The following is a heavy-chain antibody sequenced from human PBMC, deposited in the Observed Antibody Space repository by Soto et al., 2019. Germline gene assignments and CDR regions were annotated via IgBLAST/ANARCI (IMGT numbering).Heavy chain of an antibody. CDR3: LRADYRSVDD. D-gene: IGHD3-16*01. V-gene: IGHV3-7*01. CDR1: GFTFSIYW. J-gene: IGHJ4*02. Sequence: GGSLRLSCAASGFTFSIYWMSWVRQAPGKGLEWVANINQDGTETYYVDSVKGRFTISRDNAKNSLYLQMNSLRVEDTALYYCLRADYRSVDDWGQGNLVTVSS. CDR2: INQDGTET.